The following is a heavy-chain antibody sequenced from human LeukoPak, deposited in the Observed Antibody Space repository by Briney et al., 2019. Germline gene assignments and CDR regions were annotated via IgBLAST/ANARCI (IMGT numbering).Heavy chain of an antibody. D-gene: IGHD4-11*01. CDR1: GYTFTRYD. CDR3: ARDYRTDYYYYYYMDV. V-gene: IGHV1-8*03. Sequence: ASVKVSCKASGYTFTRYDINWVRQATGQGLEWMGWMNPKSGNTGHAQKFQGRVTITRDTSISTVYMELSSLRSEDTAVYYCARDYRTDYYYYYYMDVWGKGTTVTVSS. J-gene: IGHJ6*03. CDR2: MNPKSGNT.